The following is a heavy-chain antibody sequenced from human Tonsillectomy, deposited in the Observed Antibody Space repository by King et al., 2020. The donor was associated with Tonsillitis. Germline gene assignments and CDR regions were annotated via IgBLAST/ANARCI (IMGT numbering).Heavy chain of an antibody. D-gene: IGHD1-26*01. CDR1: DGSISGYY. V-gene: IGHV4-59*01. J-gene: IGHJ4*02. CDR3: ARMPEGGATPTGWGALDY. CDR2: IYYSGST. Sequence: VQLQESGPGLVKPSETLSLSCTVSDGSISGYYWSWIRQSPGKGLEWIGYIYYSGSTTYNPSLKSRVTISLDTSKNQFSLKLSSVTAADTAVYYCARMPEGGATPTGWGALDYWGQGTLVTVSS.